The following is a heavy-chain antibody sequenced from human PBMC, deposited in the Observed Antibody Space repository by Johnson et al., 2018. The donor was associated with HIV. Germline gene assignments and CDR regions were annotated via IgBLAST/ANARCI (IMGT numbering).Heavy chain of an antibody. Sequence: VQLVESGGGVLRRGGSLRLSCAGFGFIFDDYDLSWVRQAPGKGLEWVSGINWDGVSTAYADSVKGRCTISRDNGKNYLYLQMNSLRAEDTAVYYCARDKVAWFGEVDGFDIWGQGTMVTVSS. CDR1: GFIFDDYD. V-gene: IGHV3-20*04. CDR3: ARDKVAWFGEVDGFDI. CDR2: INWDGVST. D-gene: IGHD3-10*01. J-gene: IGHJ3*02.